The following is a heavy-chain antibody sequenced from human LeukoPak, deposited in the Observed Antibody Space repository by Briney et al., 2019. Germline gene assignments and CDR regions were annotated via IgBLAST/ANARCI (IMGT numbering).Heavy chain of an antibody. D-gene: IGHD1-7*01. Sequence: PSQTLSLTCTVSGGSISSGSYYWRWIRQPAGKGLEWIVRIYTSGSTNYNPSLKSRVTISVDTSKNQCSLKLSSVTAADTAVYYCARVGTGTTYYYYYMDVWGKGTTVTVSS. CDR3: ARVGTGTTYYYYYMDV. CDR2: IYTSGST. V-gene: IGHV4-61*02. J-gene: IGHJ6*03. CDR1: GGSISSGSYY.